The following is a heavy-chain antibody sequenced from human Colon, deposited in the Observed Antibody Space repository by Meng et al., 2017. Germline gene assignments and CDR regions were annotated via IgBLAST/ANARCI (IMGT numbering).Heavy chain of an antibody. Sequence: EGPLGGSWARLVTRAGPLALSCAASGFSFSRYARSWVRQALGKGLELVSAISDSDSRTYYADSVKGRFTISRDNSKNTLYLQMNSLRAEDTAVYYCAKDDYGGNPEAWGQGTLVTVSS. CDR2: ISDSDSRT. CDR3: AKDDYGGNPEA. J-gene: IGHJ5*02. V-gene: IGHV3-23*04. CDR1: GFSFSRYA. D-gene: IGHD4-23*01.